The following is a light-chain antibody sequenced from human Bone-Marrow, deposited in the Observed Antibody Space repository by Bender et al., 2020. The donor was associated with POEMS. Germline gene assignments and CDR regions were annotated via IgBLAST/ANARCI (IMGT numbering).Light chain of an antibody. V-gene: IGLV1-44*01. CDR3: ATWDDSLNGWV. CDR2: NNS. CDR1: SSKFGSYP. J-gene: IGLJ3*02. Sequence: QSVLTPPPSASGTPGQRVTISCSGSSSKFGSYPVNWYQQLPGAAPKLVIFNNSQRPSGVPDRFSGSNSGTSASLARSGLLSEEEADFYCATWDDSLNGWVFGGGTKLTVL.